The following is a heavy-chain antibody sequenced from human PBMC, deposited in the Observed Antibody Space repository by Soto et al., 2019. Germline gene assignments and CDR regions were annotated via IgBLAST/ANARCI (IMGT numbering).Heavy chain of an antibody. CDR2: IHYSGSS. CDR3: ARVGGSGRYNFDN. V-gene: IGHV4-59*01. D-gene: IGHD6-19*01. Sequence: QVQLQESGPGLVKPSETLSLTCTVSGGSISRYYWSWIRQPPGKGLEWIGYIHYSGSSIYNPSLRSRVTIAVDTSKNQFSLKLSSVTVADTAVYYCARVGGSGRYNFDNWGQGTLVTVSS. J-gene: IGHJ4*02. CDR1: GGSISRYY.